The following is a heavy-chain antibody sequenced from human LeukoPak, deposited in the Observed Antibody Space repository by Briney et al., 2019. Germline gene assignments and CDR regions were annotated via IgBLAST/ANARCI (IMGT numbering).Heavy chain of an antibody. CDR1: GFTFSSYG. CDR2: IWYDGSNK. Sequence: PGGSLRLSCAASGFTFSSYGIHWVRQAPGKGLEWVAVIWYDGSNKYYADSVKGRFTISRDNSKNTMYLQMNSLRVEDTAVYYCARDLTHYFDHWGQGTLVTVSS. CDR3: ARDLTHYFDH. V-gene: IGHV3-33*01. J-gene: IGHJ4*02.